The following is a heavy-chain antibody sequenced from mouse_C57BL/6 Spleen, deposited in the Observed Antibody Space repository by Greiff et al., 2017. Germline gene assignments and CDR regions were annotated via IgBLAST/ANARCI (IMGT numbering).Heavy chain of an antibody. Sequence: EVKLVESGGGLVKPGGSLKLSCAASGFTFSSYAMSWVRQTPEKRLEWVATISDGGSYTNYPDNVKGRFTISRDNAKNNLYLQMSHLKSEDTAMYYCASQPRGFAYWGQGTLVTVSA. D-gene: IGHD6-1*01. CDR1: GFTFSSYA. CDR2: ISDGGSYT. V-gene: IGHV5-4*03. CDR3: ASQPRGFAY. J-gene: IGHJ3*01.